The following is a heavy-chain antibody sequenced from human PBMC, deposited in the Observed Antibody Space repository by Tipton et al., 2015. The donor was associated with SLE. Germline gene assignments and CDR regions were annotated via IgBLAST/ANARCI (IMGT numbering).Heavy chain of an antibody. V-gene: IGHV3-23*01. J-gene: IGHJ4*02. CDR2: ISGSGGST. D-gene: IGHD2-15*01. CDR1: GFTFNNYA. CDR3: AKGKVPDTHRCYFDY. Sequence: SLRLSCAASGFTFNNYAMSWVRQAPGKGLEWVSVISGSGGSTYYADSVKGRFTISRDNSKNTLYLQINSLRADDTAVYYCAKGKVPDTHRCYFDYWGQGTLVTVSS.